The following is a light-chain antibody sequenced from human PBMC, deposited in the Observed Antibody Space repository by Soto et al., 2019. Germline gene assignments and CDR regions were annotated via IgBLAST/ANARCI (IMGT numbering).Light chain of an antibody. J-gene: IGKJ4*01. CDR2: GAS. CDR1: QGVSRK. V-gene: IGKV3-15*01. CDR3: QQYDNLPLT. Sequence: DIVMTQSPATLSVAPGERVTFSCRASQGVSRKLAWYQHKPGQAPRLLISGASTGATGIPARFSGSGSGTDFTFTISSLQPEDIATYYCQQYDNLPLTFGGGTKVDIK.